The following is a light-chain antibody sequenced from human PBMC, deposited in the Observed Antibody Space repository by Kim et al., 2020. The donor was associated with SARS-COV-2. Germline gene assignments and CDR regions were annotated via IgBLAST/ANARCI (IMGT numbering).Light chain of an antibody. CDR1: LSHISAVYY. CDR2: HTT. Sequence: FTLSCSATLSHISAVYYVLYYHPLPRTAPTLLFYHTTNRPSALPHPFSHSKSSTSSSLPITRLHAADEADYYCQSYYRSLSGSCVFGGGTQLTVL. V-gene: IGLV1-40*01. J-gene: IGLJ2*01. CDR3: QSYYRSLSGSCV.